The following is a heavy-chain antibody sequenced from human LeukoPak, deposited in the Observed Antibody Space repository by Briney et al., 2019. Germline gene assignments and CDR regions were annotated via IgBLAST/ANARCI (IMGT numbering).Heavy chain of an antibody. Sequence: GRSLRLTCAAYGFTFSNYGMHWVRQPPGKGLEWVAVITYDESDKYYADSVKGRFTISRDNSKNTLYLQMNSLRPEDTAVYYCAKGVVAATNAAYYGMDVWGQGTTVTVSS. CDR1: GFTFSNYG. V-gene: IGHV3-30*18. CDR2: ITYDESDK. CDR3: AKGVVAATNAAYYGMDV. J-gene: IGHJ6*02. D-gene: IGHD2-15*01.